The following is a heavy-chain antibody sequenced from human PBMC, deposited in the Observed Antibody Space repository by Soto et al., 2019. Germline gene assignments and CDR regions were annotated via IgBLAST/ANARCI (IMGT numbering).Heavy chain of an antibody. CDR1: GGSISSYD. J-gene: IGHJ3*02. Sequence: PSETLSLTCTVSGGSISSYDWSWIRQPPGKGLEWIGYIYYSGSTNYNPSLKSRVTISVDTSKNQFSLKLSSVTAADTAVYYCARYRRGYCSGGSCSGHAFDIWGQGTTVTVSS. CDR3: ARYRRGYCSGGSCSGHAFDI. D-gene: IGHD2-15*01. CDR2: IYYSGST. V-gene: IGHV4-59*01.